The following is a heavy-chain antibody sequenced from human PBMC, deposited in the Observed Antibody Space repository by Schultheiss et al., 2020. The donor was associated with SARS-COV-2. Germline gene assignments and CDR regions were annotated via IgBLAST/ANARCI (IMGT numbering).Heavy chain of an antibody. V-gene: IGHV4-34*01. D-gene: IGHD2-15*01. CDR2: INHSGST. CDR3: AVTLRADRSGSAEYFQH. CDR1: GGSFSGYY. J-gene: IGHJ1*01. Sequence: SETLSLTCTVYGGSFSGYYWSWIRQPPGKGLEWIGEINHSGSTKYNSSLKSRVTISVDTSKNQFSLKLSSVTAADTAVYYCAVTLRADRSGSAEYFQHWGQGTLVTVSS.